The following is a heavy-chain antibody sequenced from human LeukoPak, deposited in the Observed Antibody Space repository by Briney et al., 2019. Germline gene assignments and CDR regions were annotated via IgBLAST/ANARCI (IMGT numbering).Heavy chain of an antibody. CDR3: ARGTPDWFDP. CDR1: GYTFTSYG. Sequence: ASVKVSCKASGYTFTSYGISWVRQAPGQGLEWMGIINPSGGSTSYAQKFQGRVTMTRDTSTSTVYMELSSLRSEDTAVYYCARGTPDWFDPWGQGTLVTVSS. CDR2: INPSGGST. J-gene: IGHJ5*02. V-gene: IGHV1-46*01. D-gene: IGHD1-14*01.